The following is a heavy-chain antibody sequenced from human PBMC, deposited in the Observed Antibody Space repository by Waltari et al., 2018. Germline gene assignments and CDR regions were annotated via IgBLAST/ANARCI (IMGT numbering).Heavy chain of an antibody. CDR1: GYTFTSYD. V-gene: IGHV1-8*01. CDR2: MNPNRCNT. CDR3: ATQAYCGGDCYFNY. Sequence: QVQLVQSGAEVKKPGASVKVSCKASGYTFTSYDINWVRKATGQGLEWMGWMNPNRCNTGNAQKFQGRVTMTRNTSISTAYMELSSLRSEDTAVYYCATQAYCGGDCYFNYWGQGTLVTVSS. J-gene: IGHJ4*02. D-gene: IGHD2-21*01.